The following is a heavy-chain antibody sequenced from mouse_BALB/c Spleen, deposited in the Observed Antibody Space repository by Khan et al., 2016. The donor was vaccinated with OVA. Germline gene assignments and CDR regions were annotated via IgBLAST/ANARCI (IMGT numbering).Heavy chain of an antibody. V-gene: IGHV2-4*01. Sequence: QVQLKESGPGLVQPSQSLSITCTVSGFSLTSYGVHWVRQPPGKGLEWLGVIWSYGTTDYNAAFISRLSISKDNFKIQVFFKMNSLQADDTAIYYCAKFYDYEGYFDVWGEGTTVTVSS. CDR3: AKFYDYEGYFDV. D-gene: IGHD2-4*01. CDR2: IWSYGTT. CDR1: GFSLTSYG. J-gene: IGHJ1*01.